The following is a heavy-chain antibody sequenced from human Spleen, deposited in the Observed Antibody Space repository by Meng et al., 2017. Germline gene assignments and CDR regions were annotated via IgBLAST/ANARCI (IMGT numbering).Heavy chain of an antibody. Sequence: SVKVSCKAPGGIFSNSVVGWVRQAPGQGLEWMGGINGVFGTTNYAQKFQGRVTITTDESTSTVYMELSSLRSEDTAVYYCARTRYSSGWYGYWGQGTLVTVSS. J-gene: IGHJ4*02. CDR1: GGIFSNSV. V-gene: IGHV1-69*05. CDR2: INGVFGTT. D-gene: IGHD6-19*01. CDR3: ARTRYSSGWYGY.